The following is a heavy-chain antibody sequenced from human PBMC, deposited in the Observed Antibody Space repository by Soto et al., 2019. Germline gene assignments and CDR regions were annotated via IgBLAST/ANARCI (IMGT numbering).Heavy chain of an antibody. D-gene: IGHD3-22*01. CDR1: GGSISSDNYY. CDR3: ASTSYFDNSGSAY. V-gene: IGHV4-30-4*01. Sequence: SETLSLACTVSGGSISSDNYYWSWIRQPPGKGLEWIGYIYYSGSTYYNPSLKSRVIISIDTSKNQFSLKLSSVTAADTAVYYCASTSYFDNSGSAYWGQGTLVTVSS. J-gene: IGHJ4*02. CDR2: IYYSGST.